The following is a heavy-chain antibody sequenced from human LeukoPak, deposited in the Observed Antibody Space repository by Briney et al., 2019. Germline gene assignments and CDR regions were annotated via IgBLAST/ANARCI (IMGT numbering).Heavy chain of an antibody. CDR2: IYHSGST. CDR3: ARDSNYGSGIH. V-gene: IGHV4-30-2*01. D-gene: IGHD3-10*01. Sequence: SETLSLTCAVSGGSISSDGFCWSWIRQPPGKGLEWIGYIYHSGSTYYNPALKSRVTISVDRSKNQFSLKLSSVTAADTAVYYCARDSNYGSGIHWGQGTLVTVSS. CDR1: GGSISSDGFC. J-gene: IGHJ4*02.